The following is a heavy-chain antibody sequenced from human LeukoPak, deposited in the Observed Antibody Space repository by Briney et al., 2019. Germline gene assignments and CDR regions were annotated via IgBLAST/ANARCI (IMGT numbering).Heavy chain of an antibody. CDR1: GYSFTNYW. V-gene: IGHV5-51*01. CDR2: IYPGGSDT. Sequence: GESLKISCEGFGYSFTNYWIGWVRQMPGKGLEWMGIIYPGGSDTRYSPSYQGQVTISADKSISTAYLQWSSLKASDTAMYYCARHSVPGIAAAGVDYWGQGTLVTVSS. D-gene: IGHD6-13*01. CDR3: ARHSVPGIAAAGVDY. J-gene: IGHJ4*02.